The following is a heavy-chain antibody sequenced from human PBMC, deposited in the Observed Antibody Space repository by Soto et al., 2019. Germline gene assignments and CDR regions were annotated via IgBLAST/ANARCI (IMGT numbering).Heavy chain of an antibody. J-gene: IGHJ5*02. V-gene: IGHV1-69*13. CDR2: IIPIFGTA. CDR1: GGTFSSYA. D-gene: IGHD6-19*01. CDR3: ARDMEVAGDPRFDP. Sequence: ASVKVSCRASGGTFSSYAISWVRQAPGQGLEWMGGIIPIFGTANYAQKFQGRVTITADGSTSTAYMELSSLRSEDTAVYYCARDMEVAGDPRFDPWGQGTLVTVSS.